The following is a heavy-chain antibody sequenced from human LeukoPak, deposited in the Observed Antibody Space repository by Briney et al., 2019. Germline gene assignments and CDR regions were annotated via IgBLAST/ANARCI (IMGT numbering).Heavy chain of an antibody. V-gene: IGHV4-38-2*01. CDR1: GYSISSGYY. Sequence: PSETLSLTCAVSGYSISSGYYWGWIRQPPWKGLEWIWSIYHSGSTYYNPSLKSRVTISVDTSKNQFSLKLSSVTAADTAVYYCARLSYYDFWSGYYTAYFDLWGRGTLVTVSS. J-gene: IGHJ2*01. CDR2: IYHSGST. D-gene: IGHD3-3*01. CDR3: ARLSYYDFWSGYYTAYFDL.